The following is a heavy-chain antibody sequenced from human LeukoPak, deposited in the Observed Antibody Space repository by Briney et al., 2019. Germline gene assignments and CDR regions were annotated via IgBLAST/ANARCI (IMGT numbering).Heavy chain of an antibody. D-gene: IGHD2-8*02. Sequence: GGSLRLSCAASGFTFSTYSMNWVRQSPGKGLEWVSSIVITSSYIFYADSAKGRFTISRDNAKTSRYLQMNSLRAEDTAVYYWARDVLGMGAYWGQGSLVTVSS. CDR1: GFTFSTYS. CDR3: ARDVLGMGAY. CDR2: IVITSSYI. J-gene: IGHJ4*02. V-gene: IGHV3-21*01.